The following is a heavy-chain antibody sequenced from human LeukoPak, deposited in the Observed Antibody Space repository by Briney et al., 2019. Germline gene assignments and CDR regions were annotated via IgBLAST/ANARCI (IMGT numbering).Heavy chain of an antibody. J-gene: IGHJ4*02. CDR2: IRQDGNEK. Sequence: GGSLRLSCAASGFTFSSYWMSWVRQAPGKGLEWVANIRQDGNEKYYMDSVKGRFIISRDNAKNSLYLQINSLRAEDTAVYFCATSKLEWLFNFYYWGQGTLVTVSS. V-gene: IGHV3-7*03. D-gene: IGHD3-3*01. CDR3: ATSKLEWLFNFYY. CDR1: GFTFSSYW.